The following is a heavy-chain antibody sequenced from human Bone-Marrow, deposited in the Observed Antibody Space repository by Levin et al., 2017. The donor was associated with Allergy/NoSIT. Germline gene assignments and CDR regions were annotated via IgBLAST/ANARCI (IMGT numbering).Heavy chain of an antibody. CDR1: GGSISSGIYF. CDR2: VSYSGIT. CDR3: ARGITVFGVILAVNDACDV. D-gene: IGHD3-3*01. V-gene: IGHV4-31*03. J-gene: IGHJ3*01. Sequence: SQTLSLTCTVSGGSISSGIYFWSWVRQLPGKGLEWIGYVSYSGITFYNQSLKSRVTIPGDTSKNLFFLTLNSVTAADTGIYYWARGITVFGVILAVNDACDVWGQGTMVTVSS.